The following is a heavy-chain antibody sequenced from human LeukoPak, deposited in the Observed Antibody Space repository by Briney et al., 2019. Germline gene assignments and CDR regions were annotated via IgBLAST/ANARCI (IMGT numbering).Heavy chain of an antibody. CDR3: VREASGVSSSAFDV. CDR2: INSDGTNT. J-gene: IGHJ3*01. CDR1: EFTFSTYC. Sequence: GGSLRLSCAASEFTFSTYCMHWVREAPGKGLVWVSRINSDGTNTDYADSVKGRFTISRDDAKNTLYMQMNSLRVDDTAVYYCVREASGVSSSAFDVWGQGTMVTVSS. V-gene: IGHV3-74*01. D-gene: IGHD1-26*01.